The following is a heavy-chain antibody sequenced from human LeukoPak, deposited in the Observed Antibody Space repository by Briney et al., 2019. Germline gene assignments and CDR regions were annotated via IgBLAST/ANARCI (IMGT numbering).Heavy chain of an antibody. CDR2: ISGGGGSK. CDR1: GFTFSSYA. CDR3: AEDPTQSILPWFVY. D-gene: IGHD3-10*01. Sequence: AGGSLRLSCAASGFTFSSYAMSWVRQAPGKGLEWVSAISGGGGSKYYADSVKGRFTISRDNSKNTLYLQMNSLRAEDTAVYYCAEDPTQSILPWFVYLGQATLVTVPS. V-gene: IGHV3-23*01. J-gene: IGHJ4*02.